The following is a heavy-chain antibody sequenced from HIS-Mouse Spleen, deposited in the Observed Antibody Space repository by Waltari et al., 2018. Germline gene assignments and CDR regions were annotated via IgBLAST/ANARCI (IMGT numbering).Heavy chain of an antibody. CDR1: GCSLSRSRYY. D-gene: IGHD2-21*02. V-gene: IGHV4-39*01. CDR2: IYYSWST. Sequence: LQLQESGPGLVKPSETLSLTGTVSGCSLSRSRYYWGWIRQPPGKGREWIGSIYYSWSTYYNPSLKSRVTISVDTSKNQFSLKLSSVTAADTAVYYCARKRTASGWFDPWGQGTLVTVSS. CDR3: ARKRTASGWFDP. J-gene: IGHJ5*02.